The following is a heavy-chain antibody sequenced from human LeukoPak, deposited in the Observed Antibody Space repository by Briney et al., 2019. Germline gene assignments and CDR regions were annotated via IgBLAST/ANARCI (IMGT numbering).Heavy chain of an antibody. J-gene: IGHJ4*02. D-gene: IGHD2-21*02. Sequence: SVKVSCKASGGTFSSYAISWVRQAPGQGLEWMGRIIPIFGTANYAQKSQGRVTITTDESTSTAYMELSSLRSEDTAVYYCARESVPPYCGGDCCLDYWGQGTLVTVSS. CDR1: GGTFSSYA. CDR3: ARESVPPYCGGDCCLDY. CDR2: IIPIFGTA. V-gene: IGHV1-69*05.